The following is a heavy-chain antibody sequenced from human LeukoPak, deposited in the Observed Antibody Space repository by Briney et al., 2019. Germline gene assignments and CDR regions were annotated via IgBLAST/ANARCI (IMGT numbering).Heavy chain of an antibody. J-gene: IGHJ4*02. Sequence: PSETLSLTCTVSGGSISSYYWSWIRQPPGKGLEWIGYIYYSGSTNYNPSLKSRVTISVDTSKNQFSLKLSSVTAADTAVYYCARESDYYDSSGYYYLGHFDYWGQGTLVTVSS. D-gene: IGHD3-22*01. V-gene: IGHV4-59*12. CDR1: GGSISSYY. CDR2: IYYSGST. CDR3: ARESDYYDSSGYYYLGHFDY.